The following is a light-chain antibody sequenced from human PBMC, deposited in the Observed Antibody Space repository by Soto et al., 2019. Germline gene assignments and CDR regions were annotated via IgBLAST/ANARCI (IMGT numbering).Light chain of an antibody. V-gene: IGLV2-14*01. CDR3: GSYTNTNSLI. Sequence: QSVLTQPASVSGSPGQSITISCTGSSNDVGGYNFVSWYQQHPGKAPKLLIYEVTNRPSGISDRFSGSRSGNTASLTISGLQPEDEAGYYCGSYTNTNSLIFGGGTKVTVL. CDR1: SNDVGGYNF. CDR2: EVT. J-gene: IGLJ2*01.